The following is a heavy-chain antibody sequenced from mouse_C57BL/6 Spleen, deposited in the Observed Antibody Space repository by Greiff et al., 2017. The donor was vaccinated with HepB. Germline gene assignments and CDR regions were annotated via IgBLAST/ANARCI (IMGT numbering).Heavy chain of an antibody. V-gene: IGHV3-6*01. CDR2: ISYDGSN. CDR3: ARGRLRGNYFDY. CDR1: GYSITSGYY. J-gene: IGHJ2*01. Sequence: EVQLQESGPGLVKPSQSLSLTCSVTGYSITSGYYWNWIRQFPGNKLEWMGYISYDGSNNYNPSLKNRISITRDTSKNQFFLKLNSVTTEDTATYYCARGRLRGNYFDYWGQGTTLTVSS. D-gene: IGHD1-1*01.